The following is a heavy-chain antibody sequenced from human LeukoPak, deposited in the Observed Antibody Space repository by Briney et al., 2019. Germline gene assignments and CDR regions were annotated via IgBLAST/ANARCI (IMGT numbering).Heavy chain of an antibody. Sequence: PGRSLRLSCAASGFTFSSYAMHWVRQAPGKGLEWVAVISYDGSNKYYADSVKGRFTISRDNSKNTLYLQMNSLRAEDTAVYYCARGMYDAAMDPGDYYGMDVWGQGTTVTVSS. CDR3: ARGMYDAAMDPGDYYGMDV. V-gene: IGHV3-30-3*01. CDR1: GFTFSSYA. D-gene: IGHD5-18*01. J-gene: IGHJ6*02. CDR2: ISYDGSNK.